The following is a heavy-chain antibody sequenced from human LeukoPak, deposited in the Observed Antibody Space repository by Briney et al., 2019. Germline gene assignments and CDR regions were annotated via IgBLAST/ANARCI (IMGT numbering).Heavy chain of an antibody. J-gene: IGHJ4*02. D-gene: IGHD6-13*01. CDR1: GFTFSSYA. Sequence: GSLRLSCAASGFTFSSYAMSWVRQAPGKGLEWVSAISGSGGSTYCADSVKGRFTISRDNSKNTLYLQMNSLRAEDTAVYYRAKPSSSWYSSTPYYFDYWGQGTLVTVSS. V-gene: IGHV3-23*01. CDR2: ISGSGGST. CDR3: AKPSSSWYSSTPYYFDY.